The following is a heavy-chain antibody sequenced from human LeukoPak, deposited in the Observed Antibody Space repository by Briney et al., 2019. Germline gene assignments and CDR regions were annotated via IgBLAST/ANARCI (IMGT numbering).Heavy chain of an antibody. CDR3: ARGYSSSWYSDY. Sequence: SETLSLTCTVSGGSISSYYWSWIRQPAGKGLEWIGRIYTSGSTNYNPSLKSRVTISLDKSKNQFSLKLSSVTAADTAVYYCARGYSSSWYSDYWGQGTLVTVSS. CDR1: GGSISSYY. D-gene: IGHD6-13*01. J-gene: IGHJ4*02. V-gene: IGHV4-4*07. CDR2: IYTSGST.